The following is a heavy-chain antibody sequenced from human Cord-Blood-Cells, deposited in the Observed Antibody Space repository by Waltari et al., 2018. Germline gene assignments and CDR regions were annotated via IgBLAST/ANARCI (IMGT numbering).Heavy chain of an antibody. J-gene: IGHJ4*02. CDR3: ARGAGLLKPGVGKYCSGGSCYFDY. D-gene: IGHD2-15*01. CDR2: ISSSGSTI. Sequence: EVQLVESGGGLVQPGGSLRLSCAASGFTFSSHEMNWVRQAPGKGLEWVSYISSSGSTIYYADSVKGRFTISRDNAKNSLYLQMNSLRAEDTAVYYCARGAGLLKPGVGKYCSGGSCYFDYWGQGTLVTVSS. CDR1: GFTFSSHE. V-gene: IGHV3-48*03.